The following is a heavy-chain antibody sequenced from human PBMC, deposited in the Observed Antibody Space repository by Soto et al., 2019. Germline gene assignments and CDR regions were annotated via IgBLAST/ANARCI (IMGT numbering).Heavy chain of an antibody. J-gene: IGHJ3*02. CDR2: ISYDGSNK. V-gene: IGHV3-30-3*01. CDR1: GFTFSSYA. CDR3: ARVGEWLLQPRAYFGAFDI. D-gene: IGHD3-3*01. Sequence: PGGSLRLSCAASGFTFSSYAMHWVRQAPGKGLEWVAVISYDGSNKYYADSVKGRFTISRDNSKNTLYLQMNSLRAEDTAVYYCARVGEWLLQPRAYFGAFDIWGQGTMVT.